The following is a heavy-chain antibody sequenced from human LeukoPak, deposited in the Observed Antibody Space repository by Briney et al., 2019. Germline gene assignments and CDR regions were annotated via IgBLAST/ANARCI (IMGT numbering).Heavy chain of an antibody. D-gene: IGHD5-18*01. V-gene: IGHV4-59*01. Sequence: SETLSLTCTVSGGSISSYYWSWIRQPPGKGLEWIRYIYYSGSTNYNPSLKSRVTISVDTSKNQFSLKLSSVTAADTAVYYCARGNSGYSYPHGFDPWGQGTLVTVSS. CDR3: ARGNSGYSYPHGFDP. CDR2: IYYSGST. CDR1: GGSISSYY. J-gene: IGHJ5*02.